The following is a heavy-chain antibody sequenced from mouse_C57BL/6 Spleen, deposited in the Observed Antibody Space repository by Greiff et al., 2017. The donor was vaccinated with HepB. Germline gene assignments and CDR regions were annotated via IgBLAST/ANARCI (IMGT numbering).Heavy chain of an antibody. V-gene: IGHV1-82*01. CDR3: ARWETAQAENAMDY. CDR2: IYPGDGDT. D-gene: IGHD3-2*02. J-gene: IGHJ4*01. Sequence: VQLQQSGPELVKPGASVKISCKASGYAFSSSWMNWVKQRPGKGLEWIGRIYPGDGDTNYNGKFKGKATLTADKSSSTAYMQLSSLTSEDSAVYFCARWETAQAENAMDYWGQGTSVTVSS. CDR1: GYAFSSSW.